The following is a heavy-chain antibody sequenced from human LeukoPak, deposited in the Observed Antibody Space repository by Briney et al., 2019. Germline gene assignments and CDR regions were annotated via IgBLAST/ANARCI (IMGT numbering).Heavy chain of an antibody. J-gene: IGHJ4*02. D-gene: IGHD3-22*01. Sequence: PGGSLRLSCAASGFTFSDYYMSWIRQAPGKGLEWVSYISSSGSAIYYADSVKGRFTISRDNAKNSLYLQMNSLRAEDTAVYYCATGYDSSGYYGDYFDYWGQGTLVTVSS. CDR1: GFTFSDYY. CDR3: ATGYDSSGYYGDYFDY. V-gene: IGHV3-11*01. CDR2: ISSSGSAI.